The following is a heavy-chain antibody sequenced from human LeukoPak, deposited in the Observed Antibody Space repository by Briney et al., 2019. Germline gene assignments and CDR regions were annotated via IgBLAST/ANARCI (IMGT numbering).Heavy chain of an antibody. CDR3: ARSGRSSLEVAFDI. CDR2: IIPIFGTA. CDR1: GGTFSSYA. J-gene: IGHJ3*02. D-gene: IGHD3-10*01. V-gene: IGHV1-69*06. Sequence: SVTVSFKASGGTFSSYAISWVRQAPGQGLEWMGGIIPIFGTANYAQKFQGRVTITADKSTSTAYMELSSLRSEDTAVYYCARSGRSSLEVAFDIWGQGTMVTVSS.